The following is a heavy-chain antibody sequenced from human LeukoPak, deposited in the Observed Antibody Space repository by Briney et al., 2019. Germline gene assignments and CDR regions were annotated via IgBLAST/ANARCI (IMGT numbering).Heavy chain of an antibody. CDR1: GGSISSSTYY. CDR2: IYYSGST. Sequence: PSETLSLTCTVSGGSISSSTYYWGWIRQPPGTGLEWIGSIYYSGSTYYNPSLKSRLTISVDTSKNKFTLKRSSVTAADTAVYYCATRGGYDYSRDYWGQGTLVTVSS. CDR3: ATRGGYDYSRDY. V-gene: IGHV4-39*01. D-gene: IGHD5-12*01. J-gene: IGHJ4*02.